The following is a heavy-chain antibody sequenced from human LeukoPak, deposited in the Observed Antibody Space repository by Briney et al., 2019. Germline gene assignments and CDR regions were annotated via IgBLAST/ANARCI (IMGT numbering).Heavy chain of an antibody. D-gene: IGHD3-3*01. Sequence: ASVKVSCKASGYTFTSYGISWVRQAPGQGLEWMGWISAYNGNTNYAQKLQGRVTMTTDTSTSTAYMELRSLRSDDTVVYYCARDNGQAEWEDTYDFWSGYYAHFDYWGQGTLVTVSS. V-gene: IGHV1-18*01. CDR3: ARDNGQAEWEDTYDFWSGYYAHFDY. CDR2: ISAYNGNT. CDR1: GYTFTSYG. J-gene: IGHJ4*02.